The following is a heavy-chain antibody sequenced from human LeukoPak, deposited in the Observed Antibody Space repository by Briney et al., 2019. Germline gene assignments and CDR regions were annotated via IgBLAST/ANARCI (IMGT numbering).Heavy chain of an antibody. CDR3: ARDGSGGGWPAADG. Sequence: PSETLSLTCTVSGGSISSYYWSWIRQPPGTGLEWIGDIHYSGNTNYNPSLKSRATISADRSKNQFSLKLSSVTAADTAIYYCARDGSGGGWPAADGWGQGTLVTVSS. J-gene: IGHJ4*02. D-gene: IGHD6-19*01. CDR2: IHYSGNT. V-gene: IGHV4-59*01. CDR1: GGSISSYY.